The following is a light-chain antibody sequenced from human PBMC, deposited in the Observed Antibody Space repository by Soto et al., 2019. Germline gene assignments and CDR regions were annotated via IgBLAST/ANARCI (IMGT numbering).Light chain of an antibody. CDR3: QQRASWPPIT. CDR2: DAS. V-gene: IGKV3-11*01. J-gene: IGKJ5*01. CDR1: QSVGSL. Sequence: EIVLTQSPATLSLSPGERATLSCRASQSVGSLLAWYQQKPGQSPRLLIHDASNRATGTPARFSGSGSGTAFTLTISSLEPEDFAFYYCQQRASWPPITFGQGTRLEIK.